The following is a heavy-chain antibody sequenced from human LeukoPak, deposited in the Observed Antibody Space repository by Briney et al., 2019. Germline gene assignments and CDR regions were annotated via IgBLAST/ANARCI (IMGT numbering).Heavy chain of an antibody. V-gene: IGHV4-61*01. D-gene: IGHD6-19*01. CDR3: ARDWAVAGYNWFDP. Sequence: SETLSLTCTVSGGSITSSSYYWSWIRQPPGKGLEWIGYIYYSGSTNYNPSLKSRVTISVDTSKNQFSLKLSSVTAADTAVYYCARDWAVAGYNWFDPWGQGTLVTVSS. CDR2: IYYSGST. J-gene: IGHJ5*02. CDR1: GGSITSSSYY.